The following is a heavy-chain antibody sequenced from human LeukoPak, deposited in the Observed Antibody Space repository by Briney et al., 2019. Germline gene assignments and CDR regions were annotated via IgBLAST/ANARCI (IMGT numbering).Heavy chain of an antibody. CDR2: IYPGDSDT. J-gene: IGHJ4*02. CDR3: ARHYYGSGSYPGAFDY. CDR1: GYSFTSYW. Sequence: GESLKISCKGSGYSFTSYWIGWVRQLPGKGLEWMGIIYPGDSDTRYSPSFQGQVTISADKSISTAYLQWSSLKASDTAMYYCARHYYGSGSYPGAFDYWGQGTLVTVSS. V-gene: IGHV5-51*01. D-gene: IGHD3-10*01.